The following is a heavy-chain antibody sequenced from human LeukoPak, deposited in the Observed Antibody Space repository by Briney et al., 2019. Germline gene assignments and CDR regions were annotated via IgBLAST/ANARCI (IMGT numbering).Heavy chain of an antibody. Sequence: PSETLSLTCTVSGGSVSSYSWSWIRQPAGKGLEWIGRIYASGSTNYNPSLKSRVTMSLDTSKNQFSLNLSSVTAADTAVYYCARAQDCSSGSYRFFDYWGQGTLVTVSS. CDR2: IYASGST. CDR1: GGSVSSYS. CDR3: ARAQDCSSGSYRFFDY. J-gene: IGHJ4*02. D-gene: IGHD6-19*01. V-gene: IGHV4-4*07.